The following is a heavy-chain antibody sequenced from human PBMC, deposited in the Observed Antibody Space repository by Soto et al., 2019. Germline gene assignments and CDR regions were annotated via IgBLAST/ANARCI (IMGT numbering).Heavy chain of an antibody. V-gene: IGHV4-34*01. Sequence: QVQLQQWGAGLLKPSETLSLTCAVYGGYFSGYYWTWIRQPPGKGLEWIGEIDDSGYTNYTPSLKSQVTISVDTSKTQFSLRLTSETAADTAGYYCARVRDCFDPWGQGTLVTVAS. CDR2: IDDSGYT. CDR3: ARVRDCFDP. J-gene: IGHJ5*02. D-gene: IGHD3-3*01. CDR1: GGYFSGYY.